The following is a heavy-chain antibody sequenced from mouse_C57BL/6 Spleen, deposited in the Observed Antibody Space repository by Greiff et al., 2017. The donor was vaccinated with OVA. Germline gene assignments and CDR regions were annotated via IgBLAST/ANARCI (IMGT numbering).Heavy chain of an antibody. V-gene: IGHV1-26*01. Sequence: EVQLQQSGPELVKPGASVKISCKASGYTFTDYYMNWVKQSHGKSLEWIGDINPNNGGTSYNQKFKGKATLTVDKSSSTAYMELRSLTSEDSAVYYCARGDYDFDYWGLGTTLTVSS. D-gene: IGHD2-4*01. CDR3: ARGDYDFDY. J-gene: IGHJ2*01. CDR1: GYTFTDYY. CDR2: INPNNGGT.